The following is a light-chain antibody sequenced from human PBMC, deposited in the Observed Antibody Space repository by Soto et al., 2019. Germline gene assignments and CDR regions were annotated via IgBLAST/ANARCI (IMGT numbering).Light chain of an antibody. CDR1: QSVSNSY. Sequence: EVVLTQAPGTLSLSPGERATLSCRASQSVSNSYLAWYQQKPGQAPRLLIYGASTRATGIPDGFSGSGSGTDFTLTISRLEPEDFAVYYCQQHGSSPITFGQGTRLEIK. CDR3: QQHGSSPIT. CDR2: GAS. J-gene: IGKJ5*01. V-gene: IGKV3-20*01.